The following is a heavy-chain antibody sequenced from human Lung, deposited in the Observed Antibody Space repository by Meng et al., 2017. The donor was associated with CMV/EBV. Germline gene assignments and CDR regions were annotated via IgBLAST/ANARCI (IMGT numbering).Heavy chain of an antibody. J-gene: IGHJ6*02. D-gene: IGHD2-2*02. V-gene: IGHV3-30-3*01. CDR1: GFTFSSYA. CDR3: ARDRPYCSSTSCYTTYYGMDV. Sequence: GGSLRLSCAASGFTFSSYAMHWVRQAPGKGLEWVAVISYDGSNKYYADSVKGRFTISRDNSKNTLYLQMNSLRAKDTAVYYCARDRPYCSSTSCYTTYYGMDVWGQGTTVTVSS. CDR2: ISYDGSNK.